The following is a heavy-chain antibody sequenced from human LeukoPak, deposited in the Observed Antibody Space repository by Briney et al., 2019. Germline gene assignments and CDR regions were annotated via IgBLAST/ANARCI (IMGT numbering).Heavy chain of an antibody. CDR1: GFTFSSYW. Sequence: PGGSLRLSCAASGFTFSSYWMSWVRQAPGKGLEWVANIKQDGSEKYYVDSVKGRFTISRDNAKNSLYLQMNSLRAEDTAVYYCARSVVAATETFDYWGQGALVTVSS. J-gene: IGHJ4*02. CDR2: IKQDGSEK. D-gene: IGHD2-15*01. V-gene: IGHV3-7*03. CDR3: ARSVVAATETFDY.